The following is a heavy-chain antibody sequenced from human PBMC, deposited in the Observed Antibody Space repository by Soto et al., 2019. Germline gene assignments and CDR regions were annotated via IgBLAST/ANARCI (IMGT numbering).Heavy chain of an antibody. CDR3: ERGWRATGGSLSYTDV. J-gene: IGHJ6*03. V-gene: IGHV3-13*01. D-gene: IGHD2-15*01. CDR1: GFTLSIYH. Sequence: VGSLILFCVALGFTLSIYHMDTVRQAAGKGLEWVSGIGSAGDTYYQGSVKGRFTISRENAKYSLYLQMNSLRAGDTALYYCERGWRATGGSLSYTDVWGKVSKVTVSS. CDR2: IGSAGDT.